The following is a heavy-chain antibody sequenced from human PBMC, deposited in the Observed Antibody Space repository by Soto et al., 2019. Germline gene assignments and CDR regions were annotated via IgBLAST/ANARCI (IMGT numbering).Heavy chain of an antibody. Sequence: GASVKVSCKASGYTFTSYGISWVRQAPGQGLEWMGWISAYNGNTNYAQKLQGRVTMTTDTSTSTAYMELRSLRSDDTAVYYCARVVRITIFGVVIPDAFDIWGQGTIVTVSS. CDR1: GYTFTSYG. J-gene: IGHJ3*02. CDR3: ARVVRITIFGVVIPDAFDI. V-gene: IGHV1-18*01. CDR2: ISAYNGNT. D-gene: IGHD3-3*01.